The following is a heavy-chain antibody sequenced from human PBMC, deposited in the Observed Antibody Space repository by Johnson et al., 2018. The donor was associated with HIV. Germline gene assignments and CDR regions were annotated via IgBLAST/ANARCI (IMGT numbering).Heavy chain of an antibody. Sequence: VQLVESGGGVVQPGRSLRLSCAASGFTFSSYAIHWVRQAPGQGLAWVAAIYSRGSTYYADSVTGRFTISRDNSQNTLYLQMNSLRAEDTAVYSCVRIGKRITMIVVVTDAFDIWGQGTMVTVSS. J-gene: IGHJ3*02. V-gene: IGHV3-66*01. CDR3: VRIGKRITMIVVVTDAFDI. CDR1: GFTFSSYA. D-gene: IGHD3-22*01. CDR2: IYSRGST.